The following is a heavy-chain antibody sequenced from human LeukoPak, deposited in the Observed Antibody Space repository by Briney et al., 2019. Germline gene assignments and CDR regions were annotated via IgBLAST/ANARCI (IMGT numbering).Heavy chain of an antibody. D-gene: IGHD4-17*01. CDR3: ARESYGEEDN. V-gene: IGHV3-30*03. J-gene: IGHJ4*02. CDR2: ISYDGSNK. Sequence: GGSLRLSCAASGFTFSSYGMHWVRQAPGKGLEWVAVISYDGSNKYYADSVKGRFTISRDNSKNTLYLQMNSLRAEDTAVYYCARESYGEEDNWGQGTLVTVSS. CDR1: GFTFSSYG.